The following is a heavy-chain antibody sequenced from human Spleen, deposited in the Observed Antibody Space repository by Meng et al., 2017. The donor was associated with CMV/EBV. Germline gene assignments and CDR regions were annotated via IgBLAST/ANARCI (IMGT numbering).Heavy chain of an antibody. J-gene: IGHJ3*01. CDR3: AKEGYSTSWYSSTFDA. V-gene: IGHV3-23*01. CDR1: GFTFSKYA. D-gene: IGHD4-11*01. Sequence: GESLKISCAASGFTFSKYAMSWVRQAPGKGLEWVSSLSDRGSSTYYADSVRGRFAISRDNSNNTLYLHMNRLRADDTALYYCAKEGYSTSWYSSTFDAWGQGTMVTVSS. CDR2: LSDRGSST.